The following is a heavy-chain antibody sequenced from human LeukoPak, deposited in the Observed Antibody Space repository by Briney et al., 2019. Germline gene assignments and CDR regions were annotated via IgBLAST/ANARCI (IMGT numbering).Heavy chain of an antibody. Sequence: SQTLSLTCTVSGGSISSGGYYWSWIRQHPGKGLEWIGYVYYSGSTYYNPSLKSRVTISVDTSKNQFSLKLSSVTAADTAVYYCARGTRGDYDYYFDYWGQGTLVTVSS. CDR2: VYYSGST. CDR1: GGSISSGGYY. D-gene: IGHD4-17*01. V-gene: IGHV4-31*03. J-gene: IGHJ4*02. CDR3: ARGTRGDYDYYFDY.